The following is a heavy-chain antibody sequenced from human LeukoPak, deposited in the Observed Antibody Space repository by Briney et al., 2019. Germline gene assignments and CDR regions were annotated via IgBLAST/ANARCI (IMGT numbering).Heavy chain of an antibody. V-gene: IGHV4-38-2*02. CDR1: GYSISSDYF. CDR2: ISHSGNT. CDR3: ARGSWD. Sequence: SETLSLSCTVSGYSISSDYFWGWIRQPPGKGLKWIGSISHSGNTYYNPSLKSRVTISLDTSKNQFSLKLTSVTAADTAVYYCARGSWDWGQGTLVTVSS. J-gene: IGHJ4*02. D-gene: IGHD3-16*01.